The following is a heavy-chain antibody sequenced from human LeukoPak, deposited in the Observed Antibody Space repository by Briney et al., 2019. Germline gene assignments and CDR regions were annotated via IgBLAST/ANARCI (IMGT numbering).Heavy chain of an antibody. V-gene: IGHV1-69*13. J-gene: IGHJ6*04. CDR1: GGTFSSYA. Sequence: SVKVSCKASGGTFSSYAISWVRQAPGQGLGWMGGIIPIFGTANYAQKFQGRVTITADESTSTAYMELSSLRSEDTAVYYCARSGYSYGYTGPYGMDVWGKGTTVTVSS. CDR2: IIPIFGTA. D-gene: IGHD5-18*01. CDR3: ARSGYSYGYTGPYGMDV.